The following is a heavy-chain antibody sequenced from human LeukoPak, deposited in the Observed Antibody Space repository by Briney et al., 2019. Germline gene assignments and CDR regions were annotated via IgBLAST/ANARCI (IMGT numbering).Heavy chain of an antibody. J-gene: IGHJ5*02. Sequence: SQTLSLTCTVSGGSISSGSYYWSWIRQPAGKGLEWIGRIYPSGSTNYNPSLKSRVTISVDTSKNQFSLKLSSVTAADTAVYYCARDEVIVGATGSWFDPWGQGTLVTVSS. CDR2: IYPSGST. V-gene: IGHV4-61*02. CDR1: GGSISSGSYY. D-gene: IGHD1-26*01. CDR3: ARDEVIVGATGSWFDP.